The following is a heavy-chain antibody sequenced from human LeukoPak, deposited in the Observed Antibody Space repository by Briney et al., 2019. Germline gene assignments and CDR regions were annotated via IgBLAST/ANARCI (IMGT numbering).Heavy chain of an antibody. CDR1: GYTFTSYG. D-gene: IGHD3-22*01. J-gene: IGHJ5*02. CDR3: ARDQYYDSKGWFDP. CDR2: ISAYNGNT. V-gene: IGHV1-18*01. Sequence: GASVKVSCKASGYTFTSYGISWVRQAPGQGLEWMGWISAYNGNTNYAQKLQGRVTMTTDTSTSTAYMDLRSLRSDDTAVYYCARDQYYDSKGWFDPWGQGTLVTVSS.